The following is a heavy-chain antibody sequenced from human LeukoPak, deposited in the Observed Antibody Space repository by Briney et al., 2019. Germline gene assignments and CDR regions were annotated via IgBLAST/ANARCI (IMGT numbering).Heavy chain of an antibody. CDR1: GFTVSSNY. J-gene: IGHJ4*02. Sequence: GGSLRLSCAASGFTVSSNYMNWVRQAPGKGLEWVSVITSGGNTYYADPVKGRLTTSRDNSKNTLYVQMNSLRAEDTAIYYCARGRGYRDYDRPLDYWGQGTLVTVSS. CDR2: ITSGGNT. V-gene: IGHV3-53*01. CDR3: ARGRGYRDYDRPLDY. D-gene: IGHD5-12*01.